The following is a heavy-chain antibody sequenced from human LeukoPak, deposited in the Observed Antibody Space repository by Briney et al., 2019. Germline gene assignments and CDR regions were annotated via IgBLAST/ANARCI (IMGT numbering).Heavy chain of an antibody. CDR1: GGSINTYF. Sequence: SETLSLTCTVSGGSINTYFCSWIRQPAGKGLEWIGRIDASGSINYNPSLKSRVTMSVDRSKNQFSLKLSSVTAADTAVYYCAKVGSLSRGRNWVDHWGQGTRVTVSS. V-gene: IGHV4-4*07. CDR3: AKVGSLSRGRNWVDH. CDR2: IDASGSI. J-gene: IGHJ5*02. D-gene: IGHD2-15*01.